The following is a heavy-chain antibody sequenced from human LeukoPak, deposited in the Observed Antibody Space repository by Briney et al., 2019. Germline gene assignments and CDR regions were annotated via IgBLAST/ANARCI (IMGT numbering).Heavy chain of an antibody. CDR2: ISAYNGNT. V-gene: IGHV1-18*01. J-gene: IGHJ6*02. CDR3: ARVRVATIGAYYCYAMDV. CDR1: DYTFTSYD. Sequence: ASVKVSCKASDYTFTSYDISWVRQAPGQGLEWMGWISAYNGNTNYAQKFQDRVTMTTDTSASTAYMELWSLRSDDTAVYYCARVRVATIGAYYCYAMDVWGQGTTVTVSS. D-gene: IGHD5-12*01.